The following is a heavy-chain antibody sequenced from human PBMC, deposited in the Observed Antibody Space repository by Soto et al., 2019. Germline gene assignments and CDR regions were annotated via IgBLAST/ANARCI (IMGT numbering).Heavy chain of an antibody. D-gene: IGHD3-10*01. Sequence: QVQLVQSGAEVKKPGASVKVSCKASGYTFTGYYMHWVRQAPGQGLAWMGWINPNSGGTNYAQKFQGWVTMTRDTSISTAYMELSRLRSDDTSVYYCARATAQISMVRGVIIPYFDYWGQGTLVTVSS. CDR2: INPNSGGT. CDR3: ARATAQISMVRGVIIPYFDY. V-gene: IGHV1-2*04. J-gene: IGHJ4*02. CDR1: GYTFTGYY.